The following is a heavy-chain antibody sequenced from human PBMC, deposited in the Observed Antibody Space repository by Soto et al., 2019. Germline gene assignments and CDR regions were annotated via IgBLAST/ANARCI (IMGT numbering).Heavy chain of an antibody. J-gene: IGHJ6*02. CDR3: VRGGILEANRPYYYYGLDV. V-gene: IGHV1-18*01. Sequence: ASVKVSCKVFGYTFSTYGLSWVRQAPGQGLEWMGWVSPYNGNTYYAPGLQGRVTMTTDTSTDTAYMSLRSLRSDDTAIYYCVRGGILEANRPYYYYGLDVWGQGTPVTVSS. CDR1: GYTFSTYG. CDR2: VSPYNGNT. D-gene: IGHD1-1*01.